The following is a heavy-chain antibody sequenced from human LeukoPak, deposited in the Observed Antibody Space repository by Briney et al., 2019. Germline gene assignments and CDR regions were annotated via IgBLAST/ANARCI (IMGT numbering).Heavy chain of an antibody. V-gene: IGHV3-21*01. J-gene: IGHJ4*02. D-gene: IGHD3-22*01. CDR1: GFTLSSHS. CDR3: ARDLYDSGAYSSPIDY. Sequence: PGGPLRLSCAAYGFTLSSHSMNWVRQAPGKGLEWVSSISSSSSYIHSADSVKGRFTISRDNAKNSLYLQMNSLRAEDTAVYYCARDLYDSGAYSSPIDYWGQGTLVTVSS. CDR2: ISSSSSYI.